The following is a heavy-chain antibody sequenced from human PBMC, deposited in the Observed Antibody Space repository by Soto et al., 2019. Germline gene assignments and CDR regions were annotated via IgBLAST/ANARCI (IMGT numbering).Heavy chain of an antibody. Sequence: PSETLSLTCAVDGGSFSGFYWTWIRQPPGKGLEWVGEINHIGSARDNPSLKSRVTISIDTSRNQFSLKLSSVTAADTAVYYCARGRVLYFWGQGTQVTVSS. V-gene: IGHV4-34*01. D-gene: IGHD2-8*02. CDR2: INHIGSA. J-gene: IGHJ4*02. CDR3: ARGRVLYF. CDR1: GGSFSGFY.